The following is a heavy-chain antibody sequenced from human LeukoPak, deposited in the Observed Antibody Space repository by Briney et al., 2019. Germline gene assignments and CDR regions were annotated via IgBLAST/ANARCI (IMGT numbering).Heavy chain of an antibody. CDR2: IRSKANSYAT. J-gene: IGHJ4*02. CDR1: GFNFSGST. CDR3: TMTGIAVAVTGY. V-gene: IGHV3-73*01. Sequence: PGGSLRLSCAASGFNFSGSTMHWVRQASGKGLEWVGRIRSKANSYATAYAASVKGRFTISRDDSKNTAYLQMNSLKTEDTAVYYCTMTGIAVAVTGYWGQGTLVTVSS. D-gene: IGHD6-19*01.